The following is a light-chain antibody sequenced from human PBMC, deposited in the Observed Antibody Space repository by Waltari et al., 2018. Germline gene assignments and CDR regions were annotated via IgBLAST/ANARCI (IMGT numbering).Light chain of an antibody. V-gene: IGKV3-11*01. CDR2: DAS. CDR1: QTVRTF. Sequence: EIVLTQSPAPLSLSPGERATLSCRASQTVRTFLAWYQQKPGQAPRLLIFDASSRATGIPAKFRGSGSGTDFTLTVSNLEPEDFAVYYCQQRSNWPYTFGQGTRVDIK. CDR3: QQRSNWPYT. J-gene: IGKJ2*01.